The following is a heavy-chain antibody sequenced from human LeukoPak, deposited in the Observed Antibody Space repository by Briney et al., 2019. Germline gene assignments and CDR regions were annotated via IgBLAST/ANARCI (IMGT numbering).Heavy chain of an antibody. CDR1: GFAFRTYS. V-gene: IGHV3-48*01. Sequence: PWGSLRLSREGSGFAFRTYSMSWVRQAPGKGLEGVSHISSGSDTIYYADSVKGRFTISRDNAKNSLYLQMNRLRADDTAVYYCARGSSEVLLWFGESPNWGQGTMVTVSS. CDR2: ISSGSDTI. J-gene: IGHJ3*01. D-gene: IGHD3-10*01. CDR3: ARGSSEVLLWFGESPN.